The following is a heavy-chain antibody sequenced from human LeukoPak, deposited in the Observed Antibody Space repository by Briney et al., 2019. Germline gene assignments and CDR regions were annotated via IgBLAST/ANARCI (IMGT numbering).Heavy chain of an antibody. CDR1: GFTVSSNY. D-gene: IGHD7-27*01. J-gene: IGHJ4*02. Sequence: GGSLRLSCAASGFTVSSNYMSWVRQAPGKGLEWVSSIYSGGSTYYADSVKGRFTISRDNSKNTLYLQMNSLRAEDTAVYYCARANWGHPMYYFDYWGQGTPVTVSS. V-gene: IGHV3-66*01. CDR2: IYSGGST. CDR3: ARANWGHPMYYFDY.